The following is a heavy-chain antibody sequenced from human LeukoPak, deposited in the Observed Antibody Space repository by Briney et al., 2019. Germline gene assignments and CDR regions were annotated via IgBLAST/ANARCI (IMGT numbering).Heavy chain of an antibody. Sequence: GGSLRPSCTASGFTFSDYYMSWIRQAPGKGLEWHSYISGSGSVTSYVDSVKGRFTISRDNAKKSLYLQIDSLRAEDTAMYYCARDREFRLHDPWGQGILVTVSS. V-gene: IGHV3-11*01. D-gene: IGHD3-16*01. CDR3: ARDREFRLHDP. CDR2: ISGSGSVT. CDR1: GFTFSDYY. J-gene: IGHJ5*02.